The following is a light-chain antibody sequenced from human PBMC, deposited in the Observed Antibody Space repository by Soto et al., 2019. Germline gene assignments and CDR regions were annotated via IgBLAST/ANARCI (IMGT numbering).Light chain of an antibody. V-gene: IGLV3-21*02. J-gene: IGLJ1*01. CDR3: QVWDSVVDHYV. Sequence: SCGLSQEPSGSVAPRQTARITCGGNNIGSKSVHWYQQKAGQAPVLVVYENSVRPSGIPERFSGSNSGNTATLTITRVEAADEAEYFCQVWDSVVDHYVFGPGTKVTVL. CDR2: ENS. CDR1: NIGSKS.